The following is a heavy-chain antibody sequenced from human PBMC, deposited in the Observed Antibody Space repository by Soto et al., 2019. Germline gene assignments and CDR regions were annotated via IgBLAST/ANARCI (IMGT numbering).Heavy chain of an antibody. CDR3: XXXXXXGLVDY. CDR1: GYXFTSYG. Sequence: QVQLVQSGAEVKKPGASVKVSCKXSGYXFTSYGISWXXQAPGQGLEWMGWISAYNGNTKYAQKLQGRVTMTTDTSTSTAYMELRSLRSDDTXXXXXXXXXXXGLVDYWGQGTLVTVSS. V-gene: IGHV1-18*01. J-gene: IGHJ4*02. CDR2: ISAYNGNT.